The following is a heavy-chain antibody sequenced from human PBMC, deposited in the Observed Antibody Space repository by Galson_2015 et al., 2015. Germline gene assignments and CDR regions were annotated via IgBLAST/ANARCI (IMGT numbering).Heavy chain of an antibody. Sequence: SEPLSLTCTVSGGSISSYYWSWIRQPPGKGLEWIGYIYYSGSTNYNPSLKSRVTISVDTSKNQFSLKLSSVTAADTAVYYCAREGAVGAFEIWGQGTMVTVSS. D-gene: IGHD4/OR15-4a*01. V-gene: IGHV4-59*01. CDR1: GGSISSYY. J-gene: IGHJ3*02. CDR3: AREGAVGAFEI. CDR2: IYYSGST.